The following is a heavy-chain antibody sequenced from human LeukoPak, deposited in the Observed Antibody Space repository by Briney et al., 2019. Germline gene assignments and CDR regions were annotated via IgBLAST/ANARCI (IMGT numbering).Heavy chain of an antibody. CDR2: ISSGGSHI. V-gene: IGHV3-21*01. Sequence: PGGSLRLSCTASESTFSSFPMSWVRQAPGRGLEWISSISSGGSHIYYADSLKGRFTVSRDNAKNSLYVQMNSLRAEDTAVYYCAKIGVSGHWYFDLWGRGTLVTVSS. CDR3: AKIGVSGHWYFDL. D-gene: IGHD5/OR15-5a*01. J-gene: IGHJ2*01. CDR1: ESTFSSFP.